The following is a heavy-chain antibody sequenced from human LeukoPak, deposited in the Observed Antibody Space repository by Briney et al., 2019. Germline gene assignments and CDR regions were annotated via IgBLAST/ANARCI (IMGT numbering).Heavy chain of an antibody. V-gene: IGHV5-51*01. CDR3: ARYCDTTSCCRY. CDR2: IYPSDSDT. J-gene: IGHJ4*02. CDR1: GYTFTNYW. Sequence: GESLKISCQGSGYTFTNYWIGWVRQMPGKGLEWMGIIYPSDSDTIYNPSFQGQVTISVDKSTNTAYLQWSSLKASDTAMYFCARYCDTTSCCRYWGQGTLVTVSS. D-gene: IGHD2-2*01.